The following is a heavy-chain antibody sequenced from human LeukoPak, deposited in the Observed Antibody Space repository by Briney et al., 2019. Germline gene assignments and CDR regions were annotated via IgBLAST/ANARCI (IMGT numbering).Heavy chain of an antibody. Sequence: SETLSLTCTVSSGSISDDYWSWIRQPPGKGLEWIGYVYYNEKTSYNPSLESRVTISVDTSKNQFSLTVNSVTAADTAVYYCARSAAGHQYYFDYWGQGTPVTVSS. D-gene: IGHD2-2*01. CDR1: SGSISDDY. CDR2: VYYNEKT. V-gene: IGHV4-59*01. CDR3: ARSAAGHQYYFDY. J-gene: IGHJ4*02.